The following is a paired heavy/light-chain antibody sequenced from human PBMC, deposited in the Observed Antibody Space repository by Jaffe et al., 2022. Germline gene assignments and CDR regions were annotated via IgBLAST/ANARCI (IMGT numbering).Light chain of an antibody. V-gene: IGLV1-51*01. CDR3: GTWDTSLSAVV. Sequence: QSVLTQPPSVSAAPGQKVTISCSGSSSNIGNNYVSWFQQLPGTAPKLLIYDNNKRPSGIPDRFSGSKSGTSATLDITGLQTGDEADYHCGTWDTSLSAVVFGGGTKLTVL. J-gene: IGLJ2*01. CDR2: DNN. CDR1: SSNIGNNY.
Heavy chain of an antibody. CDR3: AREGFCSGGTCPDY. CDR2: ISRSGSTI. V-gene: IGHV3-48*01. J-gene: IGHJ4*02. CDR1: GFTLSSYS. D-gene: IGHD2-15*01. Sequence: EVQLVESGGGLVQPGGSLRLSCAASGFTLSSYSMNWVRQAPGKGLEWLSYISRSGSTIWYADSVKGRFTVSRDNVKNSLFLQVNSLRAEDTAMYYCAREGFCSGGTCPDYWGQGTLVTVSS.